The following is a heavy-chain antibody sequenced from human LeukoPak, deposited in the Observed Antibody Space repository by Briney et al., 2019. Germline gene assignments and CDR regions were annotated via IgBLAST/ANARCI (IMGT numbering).Heavy chain of an antibody. D-gene: IGHD1-26*01. CDR2: IYYSRTA. J-gene: IGHJ5*02. CDR3: ARDLVGAITGFDP. CDR1: GGSISSSSYY. V-gene: IGHV4-39*07. Sequence: SETLSLTCAVSGGSISSSSYYWGWIRQPPGKGLEWIGSIYYSRTAYHNPSLNSRVTISVDTSKNQFFLRLTLVTADDTAGYYCARDLVGAITGFDPWGQGTLVLVSS.